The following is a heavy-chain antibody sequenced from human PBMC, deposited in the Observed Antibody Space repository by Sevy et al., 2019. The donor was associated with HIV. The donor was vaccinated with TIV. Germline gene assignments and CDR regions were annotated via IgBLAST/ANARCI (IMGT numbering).Heavy chain of an antibody. CDR3: ATSYRIAVADFDY. CDR2: FDPEYGEI. Sequence: ASVKVSCKVSGYTLTELSIHWVRQAPGKGLEWMGGFDPEYGEIIYAQKFQGRVTMTEDTSAETGYVELSSLRSDDTAVYYCATSYRIAVADFDYWGQGTQVTVSS. D-gene: IGHD6-19*01. CDR1: GYTLTELS. V-gene: IGHV1-24*01. J-gene: IGHJ4*02.